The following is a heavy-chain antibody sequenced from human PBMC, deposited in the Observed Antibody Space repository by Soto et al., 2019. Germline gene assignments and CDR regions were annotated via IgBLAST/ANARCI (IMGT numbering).Heavy chain of an antibody. Sequence: EVQLLESGGGLGQPGGSLRLSCAASRFTFNNYAMSWVRQAPVKGLEWVSGISGNGASTYYADSVKGRFTISRDNSRNTLCLQMNSLRAEDTVVYYCAKNRLLWFGELFFDYWGQGTLVTVSS. CDR2: ISGNGAST. CDR1: RFTFNNYA. D-gene: IGHD3-10*01. V-gene: IGHV3-23*01. J-gene: IGHJ4*02. CDR3: AKNRLLWFGELFFDY.